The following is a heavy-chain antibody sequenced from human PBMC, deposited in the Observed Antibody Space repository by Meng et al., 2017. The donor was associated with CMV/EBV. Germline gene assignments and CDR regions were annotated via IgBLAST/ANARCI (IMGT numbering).Heavy chain of an antibody. J-gene: IGHJ4*02. CDR1: GFTFSGSA. Sequence: GESVKISCAASGFTFSGSAMHWVRQASGKGLEWVGRIRSKANSYATAYAASVKGRFTISRDDSKNTAYLQMNSLKTEDTAVYYCTVRIAVAGTIDYWGQGTLVTVSS. CDR2: IRSKANSYAT. CDR3: TVRIAVAGTIDY. D-gene: IGHD6-19*01. V-gene: IGHV3-73*01.